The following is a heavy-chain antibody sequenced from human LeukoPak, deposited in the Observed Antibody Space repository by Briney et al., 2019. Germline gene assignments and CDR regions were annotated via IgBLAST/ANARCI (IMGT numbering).Heavy chain of an antibody. CDR2: LWYDGSSK. V-gene: IGHV3-33*01. D-gene: IGHD3/OR15-3a*01. Sequence: PGKSLRLSCAASGFAFNTYGMHWVRQAPGKGLEWVAALWYDGSSKQYSDSVKGRFTISRDNSRNTLYLQMNSLRAEDTAVYYCARDGLGSASDYWGQGTLVTVSS. CDR1: GFAFNTYG. CDR3: ARDGLGSASDY. J-gene: IGHJ4*02.